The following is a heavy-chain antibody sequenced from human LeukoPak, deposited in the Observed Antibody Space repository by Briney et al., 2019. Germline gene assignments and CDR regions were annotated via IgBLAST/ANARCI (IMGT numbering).Heavy chain of an antibody. CDR2: IYSGGST. Sequence: GKSLRLSCAASGFTFSAYAIHWVRQAPGKGLEWVSVIYSGGSTYYADSVKGRFTISRDNSKNTLYLQMNSLRAEDTAVYYCARGWAYCGGDCYFDYWGQGTLVTVSS. D-gene: IGHD2-21*02. J-gene: IGHJ4*02. CDR1: GFTFSAYA. V-gene: IGHV3-66*01. CDR3: ARGWAYCGGDCYFDY.